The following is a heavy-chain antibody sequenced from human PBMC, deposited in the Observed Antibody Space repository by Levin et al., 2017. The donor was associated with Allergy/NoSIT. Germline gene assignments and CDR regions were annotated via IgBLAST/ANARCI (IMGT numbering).Heavy chain of an antibody. J-gene: IGHJ3*02. V-gene: IGHV4-31*03. CDR3: AGGAYYDFWSGHDAFDI. CDR1: GGSISSGGYY. CDR2: IYYSGST. D-gene: IGHD3-3*01. Sequence: SETLSLTCTVSGGSISSGGYYWSWIRQHPGKGLEWIGYIYYSGSTYYNPSLKSRVTISVDTSKNQFSLKLSSVTAADTAVYYCAGGAYYDFWSGHDAFDIWGQGTMVTVSS.